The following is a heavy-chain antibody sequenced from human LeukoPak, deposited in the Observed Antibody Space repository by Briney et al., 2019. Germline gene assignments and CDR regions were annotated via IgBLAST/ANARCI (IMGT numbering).Heavy chain of an antibody. Sequence: GSLILSCAASGFIFYSYAMHWVRQAPGRGREYVSAITSNGGSTFYTNSVKGRFTISRDKSKNTLYLQMGSLRAEDMAVYYCTRGPGYDYVWGSYRADYWGQGTLVTVSS. V-gene: IGHV3-64*01. CDR3: TRGPGYDYVWGSYRADY. J-gene: IGHJ4*02. CDR1: GFIFYSYA. D-gene: IGHD3-16*02. CDR2: ITSNGGST.